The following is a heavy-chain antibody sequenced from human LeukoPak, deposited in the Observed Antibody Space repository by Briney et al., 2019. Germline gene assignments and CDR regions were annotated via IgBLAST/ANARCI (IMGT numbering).Heavy chain of an antibody. CDR1: GFTFSSYW. Sequence: GGSLRLSCAASGFTFSSYWMSWVRQAPGKGLEWVANIKQDGSEKYYVDSVKGRFTVSRDNSKNTLYLQLNSLRAEDTAVYYCAKDLSLADTYYYDSSGYLRGYYFDYWGQGTLVTVSS. CDR3: AKDLSLADTYYYDSSGYLRGYYFDY. V-gene: IGHV3-7*01. CDR2: IKQDGSEK. D-gene: IGHD3-22*01. J-gene: IGHJ4*02.